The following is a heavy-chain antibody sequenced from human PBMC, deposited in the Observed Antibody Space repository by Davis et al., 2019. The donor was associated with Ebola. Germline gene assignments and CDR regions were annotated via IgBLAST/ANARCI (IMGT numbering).Heavy chain of an antibody. V-gene: IGHV4-34*01. Sequence: ESLKISCAASGFTFSSYSMSWIRQPPGKGLEWIGEINHSGSTNYNPSLKSRVTISVDTSKNQFSLKLSSVTAADTAVYYCARLVDSYGFVYYYYGMDVWGKGTTVTVSS. CDR3: ARLVDSYGFVYYYYGMDV. CDR1: GFTFSSYS. J-gene: IGHJ6*04. CDR2: INHSGST. D-gene: IGHD5-18*01.